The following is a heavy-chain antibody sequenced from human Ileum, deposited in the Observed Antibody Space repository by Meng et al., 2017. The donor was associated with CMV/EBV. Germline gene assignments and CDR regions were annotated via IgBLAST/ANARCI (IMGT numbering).Heavy chain of an antibody. V-gene: IGHV4-59*01. J-gene: IGHJ5*02. CDR3: VRAYYDFWSGYSKGHNWFDP. CDR2: IYYSGST. CDR1: GGSISSYY. D-gene: IGHD3-3*01. Sequence: GSLRLSCTVPGGSISSYYWSWIRQPPGKGLEWIGYIYYSGSTNYNPSLKSRVTISVDTSKNQFSLKLSSVTAADTAVYYCVRAYYDFWSGYSKGHNWFDPWGQGTLVTVSS.